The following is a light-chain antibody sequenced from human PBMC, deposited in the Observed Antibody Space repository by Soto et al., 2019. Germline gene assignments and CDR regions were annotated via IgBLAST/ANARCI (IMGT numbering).Light chain of an antibody. Sequence: DIPMTQSPSSLSASVGDRVTITCRASQSISNFLNWYQQKPGKAPKLLISAASSFQGGVPSRFSGSGSGTDFTLTISSLQPEDFATYYCQQSYTTPFTFGPGTKVDIK. CDR2: AAS. CDR1: QSISNF. V-gene: IGKV1-39*01. CDR3: QQSYTTPFT. J-gene: IGKJ3*01.